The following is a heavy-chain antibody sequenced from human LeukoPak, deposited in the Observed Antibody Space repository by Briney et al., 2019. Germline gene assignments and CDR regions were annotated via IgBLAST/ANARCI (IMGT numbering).Heavy chain of an antibody. CDR2: IYYSGST. V-gene: IGHV4-39*01. Sequence: PSETLSLTCTVSGGSISSSSYYWGWIRQPPGKGLEWTGSIYYSGSTYYNPSLKSRVTISVDTSKNQFSLKLSSVTAADTAVYYCARQVVVPAAMMGYYYYYGMDVWGQGTTVTVSS. D-gene: IGHD2-2*01. CDR3: ARQVVVPAAMMGYYYYYGMDV. J-gene: IGHJ6*02. CDR1: GGSISSSSYY.